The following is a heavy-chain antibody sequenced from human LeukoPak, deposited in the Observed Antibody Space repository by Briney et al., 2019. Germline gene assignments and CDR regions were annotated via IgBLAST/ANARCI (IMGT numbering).Heavy chain of an antibody. CDR3: AKVGERIQLWLGAVDY. Sequence: GGSLRLSCAASGFTFSSYAMSWVRQAPGKGLEWVSAISGSGGSTYYADSVKGRITISRDNSKNTLYLQMNSLRAEDTAVYYCAKVGERIQLWLGAVDYWGQGTLVTVSS. D-gene: IGHD5-18*01. V-gene: IGHV3-23*01. CDR2: ISGSGGST. CDR1: GFTFSSYA. J-gene: IGHJ4*02.